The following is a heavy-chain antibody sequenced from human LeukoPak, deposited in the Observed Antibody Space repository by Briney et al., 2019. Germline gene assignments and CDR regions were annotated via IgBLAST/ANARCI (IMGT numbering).Heavy chain of an antibody. CDR2: FDLEEDGT. CDR1: GNILSELS. J-gene: IGHJ4*02. V-gene: IGHV1-24*01. Sequence: ASVKVSCKVSGNILSELSIHWVRQAPGKGLEWMATFDLEEDGTIYAQNFQGRATMTKDTSTAITYMELSSLTSDDTAIYYCAVPDYWGQGTLVTVSS. CDR3: AVPDY.